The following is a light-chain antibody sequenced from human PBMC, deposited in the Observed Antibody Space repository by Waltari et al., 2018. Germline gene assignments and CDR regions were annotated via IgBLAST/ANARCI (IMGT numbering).Light chain of an antibody. CDR3: QQSSSTPQDA. CDR1: QSINNY. CDR2: AAS. Sequence: DIQMTQSPSSLSASVGDRVTITCRASQSINNYLNWYQQKPGKAPNPLIYAASSLHSGVPSRFSGSGSVTDLTLTISSLQADDVATYYCQQSSSTPQDAFGQGTKLEIK. V-gene: IGKV1-39*01. J-gene: IGKJ2*01.